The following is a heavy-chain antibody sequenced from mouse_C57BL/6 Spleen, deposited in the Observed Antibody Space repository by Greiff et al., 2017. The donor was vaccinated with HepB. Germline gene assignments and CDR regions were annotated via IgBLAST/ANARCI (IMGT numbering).Heavy chain of an antibody. Sequence: QVTLKVCGPGILQPSQTLSLTCSFSGFSLSTFGMGVGWIRQPSGKGLEWRAHIWWDDDKYYNPALKSRLTISKDTSKNQVFLKIANVDTADTATYYCARIASTGGGYYFDYWGQGTTLTVSS. CDR3: ARIASTGGGYYFDY. D-gene: IGHD4-1*02. CDR2: IWWDDDK. V-gene: IGHV8-8*01. CDR1: GFSLSTFGMG. J-gene: IGHJ2*01.